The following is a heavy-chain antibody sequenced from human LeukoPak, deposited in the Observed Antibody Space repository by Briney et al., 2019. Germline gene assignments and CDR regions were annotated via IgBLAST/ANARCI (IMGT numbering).Heavy chain of an antibody. CDR2: IRSKANSYAT. V-gene: IGHV3-73*01. D-gene: IGHD5-24*01. Sequence: GGSLRLSCAASGFTFSGSAMHWVRQASGKGLGWVGRIRSKANSYATAYAASVKGRFTISRDDSKNTAYLQMNSLKTEDTAVYYCTTRMATVDYWGQGTLVTVSS. J-gene: IGHJ4*02. CDR1: GFTFSGSA. CDR3: TTRMATVDY.